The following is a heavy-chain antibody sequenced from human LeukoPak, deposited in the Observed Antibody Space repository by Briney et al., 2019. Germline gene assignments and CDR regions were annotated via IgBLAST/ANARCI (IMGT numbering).Heavy chain of an antibody. Sequence: GGSLRLSCAASGFAFNSYAMTWVRQAPGKGLEWVSAISGGGVNTYYADSVKGRFTISRDNSKNMLYLQMNSLRAEDTAVYYCAKTLGYSGYFSPWGQGTLVTVSS. J-gene: IGHJ5*02. CDR2: ISGGGVNT. D-gene: IGHD3-22*01. CDR1: GFAFNSYA. CDR3: AKTLGYSGYFSP. V-gene: IGHV3-23*01.